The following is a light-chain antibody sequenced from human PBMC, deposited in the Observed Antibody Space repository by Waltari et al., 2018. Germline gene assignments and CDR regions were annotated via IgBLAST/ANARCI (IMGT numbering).Light chain of an antibody. J-gene: IGKJ5*01. Sequence: DIVLTQSPDSLAVSLGERATINCKSTPSLLDTSKKRRYLAWYQQKPGQAPKLIMHWASTREFGVPDRFSGSGSPTDFTLTISSLQAEDVTVYFCQQYFISPPTFGQGTRLEI. CDR3: QQYFISPPT. V-gene: IGKV4-1*01. CDR2: WAS. CDR1: PSLLDTSKKRRY.